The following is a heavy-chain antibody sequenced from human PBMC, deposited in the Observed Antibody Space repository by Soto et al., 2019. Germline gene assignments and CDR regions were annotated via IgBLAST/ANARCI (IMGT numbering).Heavy chain of an antibody. CDR2: IVVGSGNT. CDR1: GFTFTSSA. D-gene: IGHD2-2*01. CDR3: AASPIVVVPAATHYYYYYGMDV. J-gene: IGHJ6*02. Sequence: QMQLVQSGPEVKKPGTSVKVSCKASGFTFTSSAVQWVRQARGQRLEWIGWIVVGSGNTNHAQKFQERVTITRDMSTSTAYMELSSLRSEDTAVYYCAASPIVVVPAATHYYYYYGMDVWGQGTTVTVSS. V-gene: IGHV1-58*01.